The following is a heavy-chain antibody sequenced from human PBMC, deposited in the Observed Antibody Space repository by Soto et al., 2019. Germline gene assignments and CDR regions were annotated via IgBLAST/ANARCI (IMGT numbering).Heavy chain of an antibody. J-gene: IGHJ3*02. D-gene: IGHD5-18*01. CDR3: ASPGYSYGYGAFDI. CDR2: IYYSGRT. V-gene: IGHV4-31*03. Sequence: PSETLSLTCTVSGGSISSGGYYWSWIRQHPGEGLEWIGYIYYSGRTYYNPSLKSRVTISVDTSKNQFSLKLSSVTAADTAVYYCASPGYSYGYGAFDIWGQGTMVTVSS. CDR1: GGSISSGGYY.